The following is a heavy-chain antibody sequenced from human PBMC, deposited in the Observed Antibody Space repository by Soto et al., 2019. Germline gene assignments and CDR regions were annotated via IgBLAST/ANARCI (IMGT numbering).Heavy chain of an antibody. Sequence: GGSLRLSCAASGFTFSNYAMNWVRQAPGKGLAWVPGISGSGGSTYYAASVQGRFTISRDNSKNTLYPQMNSLRAEDTAVYYCAKLRGYDSSSCPDYWGQGTLGTVSA. D-gene: IGHD3-22*01. CDR3: AKLRGYDSSSCPDY. CDR2: ISGSGGST. CDR1: GFTFSNYA. J-gene: IGHJ4*02. V-gene: IGHV3-23*01.